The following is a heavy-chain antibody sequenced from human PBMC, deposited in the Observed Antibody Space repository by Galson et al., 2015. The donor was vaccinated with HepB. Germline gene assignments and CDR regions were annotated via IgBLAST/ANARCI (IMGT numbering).Heavy chain of an antibody. CDR3: ARHYDSSGYYYGEFDY. J-gene: IGHJ4*02. Sequence: PALVKPTQTLTLTCTFSGFSLSTGGMGVGWIRQPPGKAPEWLALIYWNGDKRYSPSLKSRLTITKDTSKNQVVLTMTNMDPVDTPKYYCARHYDSSGYYYGEFDYWGQGTLVTVSS. CDR2: IYWNGDK. V-gene: IGHV2-5*01. D-gene: IGHD3-22*01. CDR1: GFSLSTGGMG.